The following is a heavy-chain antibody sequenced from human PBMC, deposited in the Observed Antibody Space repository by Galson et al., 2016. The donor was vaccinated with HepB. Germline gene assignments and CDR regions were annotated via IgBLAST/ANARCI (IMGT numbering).Heavy chain of an antibody. D-gene: IGHD6-6*01. CDR3: ARVGIAARYYYGMDV. J-gene: IGHJ6*02. V-gene: IGHV3-21*01. CDR2: ISSSSSYV. CDR1: GFTFSSYS. Sequence: SLRLSCAASGFTFSSYSMNWVRQAPGKGLEWVSSISSSSSYVYYADSVKGRFTISRDNSKNTLSLEMNSLRAEDTAVYYCARVGIAARYYYGMDVWGQGTKVTVSS.